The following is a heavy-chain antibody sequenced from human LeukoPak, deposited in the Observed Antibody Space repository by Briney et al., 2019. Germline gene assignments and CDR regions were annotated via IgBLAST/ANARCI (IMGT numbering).Heavy chain of an antibody. V-gene: IGHV6-1*01. CDR3: ARGRYCSSTSCYLGEIDY. D-gene: IGHD2-2*01. Sequence: SQTLSLTCAISGDSVSSNSAAWNWVRQSPSRGLEWLGRTYYRSKWYNDYAVSVKSRITINPDTSKNQFSLQLNSVTPEDTAVYYCARGRYCSSTSCYLGEIDYWGQGTLVTVSS. J-gene: IGHJ4*02. CDR2: TYYRSKWYN. CDR1: GDSVSSNSAA.